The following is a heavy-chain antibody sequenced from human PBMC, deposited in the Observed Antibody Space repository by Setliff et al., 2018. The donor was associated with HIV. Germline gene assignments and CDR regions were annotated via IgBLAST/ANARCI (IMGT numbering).Heavy chain of an antibody. J-gene: IGHJ3*02. Sequence: GASVKVSCKASGFTFTNSAVQWVRQARGQRLEWIGWIVVGGGNTNYAQKFQERVTITRDMSTSRAYMELSGLRTEDTAVYYCAADPQTGTTSYDAFDIWGQGTVVTVSS. CDR3: AADPQTGTTSYDAFDI. D-gene: IGHD1-7*01. CDR2: IVVGGGNT. CDR1: GFTFTNSA. V-gene: IGHV1-58*01.